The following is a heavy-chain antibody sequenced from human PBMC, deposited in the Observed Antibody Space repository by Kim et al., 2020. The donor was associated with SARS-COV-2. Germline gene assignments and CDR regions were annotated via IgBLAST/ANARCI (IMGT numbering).Heavy chain of an antibody. V-gene: IGHV3-23*01. J-gene: IGHJ4*02. CDR2: LSVSGGST. Sequence: GGSLRLSCAASGFTFSSYAVSWVRQAPGKGLEWVSTLSVSGGSTYYADSVKGRFTVSRDNSKNTLYLQMNSLRAEDTAVYYCAKVLGADSYWGQGTLVTVSS. CDR3: AKVLGADSY. CDR1: GFTFSSYA. D-gene: IGHD1-26*01.